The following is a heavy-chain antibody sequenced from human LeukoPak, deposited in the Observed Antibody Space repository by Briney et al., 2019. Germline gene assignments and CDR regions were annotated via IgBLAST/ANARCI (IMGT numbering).Heavy chain of an antibody. J-gene: IGHJ6*02. D-gene: IGHD1-1*01. V-gene: IGHV1-58*02. Sequence: ASVKVSCEASGFTFTSSAMQWVRQARGQRLEWIGWIVVGSGNTNYAQKFQERVTITRDMSTSTAYMELSSLRSEDTAVYYCAAQRALEGDYYYYYGMDVWGQGTTVTVSS. CDR3: AAQRALEGDYYYYYGMDV. CDR1: GFTFTSSA. CDR2: IVVGSGNT.